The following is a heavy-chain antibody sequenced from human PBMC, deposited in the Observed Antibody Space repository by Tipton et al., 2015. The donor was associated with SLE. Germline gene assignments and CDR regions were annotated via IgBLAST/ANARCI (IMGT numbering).Heavy chain of an antibody. J-gene: IGHJ5*02. V-gene: IGHV3-33*01. CDR2: IWYDGSYK. CDR3: ARWADEKRFDP. CDR1: GFTFSSHG. Sequence: SLRLSCAASGFTFSSHGMHWVRQAPGKGLEWVAVIWYDGSYKYYADSVKDRFIISRDNSKNTVYLQMNSLRVEDTAVYYCARWADEKRFDPWGQGTLVTVSS.